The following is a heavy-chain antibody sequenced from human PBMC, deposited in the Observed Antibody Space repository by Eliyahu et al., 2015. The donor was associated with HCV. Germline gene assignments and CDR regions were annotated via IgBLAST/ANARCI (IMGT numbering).Heavy chain of an antibody. Sequence: QVQLQQWGAGLLKPSEILSLTCAVYGGSFSGHYWSWIRXPPGKGLEWIGEINHTGSTNYNPSLKSRVTISVDTSKNQFSLKVSSVTAADTAVYYCARGRTAAAGGYVVVTAHLDYWGQGTLVTVSS. D-gene: IGHD2-21*02. J-gene: IGHJ4*02. CDR3: ARGRTAAAGGYVVVTAHLDY. V-gene: IGHV4-34*01. CDR1: GGSFSGHY. CDR2: INHTGST.